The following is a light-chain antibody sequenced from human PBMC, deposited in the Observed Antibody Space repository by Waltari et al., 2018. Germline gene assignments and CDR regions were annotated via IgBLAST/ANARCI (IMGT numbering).Light chain of an antibody. J-gene: IGKJ2*01. CDR2: WAS. CDR1: QSVLYSANKRNF. CDR3: QQYYSPPQT. V-gene: IGKV4-1*01. Sequence: DIVMAQYPDSLAVALGERATLNCRSSQSVLYSANKRNFLGWYQQKPGPPPKLLIYWASTRESGVPDRFSGSVSGTDFTLTISTPQAEDVAIYYCQQYYSPPQTFGQRTKLEIK.